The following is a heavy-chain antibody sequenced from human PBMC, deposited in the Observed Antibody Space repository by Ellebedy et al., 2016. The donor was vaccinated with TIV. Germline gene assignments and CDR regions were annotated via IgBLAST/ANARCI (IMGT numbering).Heavy chain of an antibody. D-gene: IGHD6-19*01. J-gene: IGHJ5*02. CDR1: GFTFSSYG. CDR3: AKPYSSGWHHWFDP. V-gene: IGHV3-30*02. Sequence: GESLKISXAASGFTFSSYGMHWVRQAPGKGLEWVAVIWYDGSNKYYADSVKGRFTISRDNSKNTLYLQMNSLRAEDTAVYYCAKPYSSGWHHWFDPWGQGTLVTVSS. CDR2: IWYDGSNK.